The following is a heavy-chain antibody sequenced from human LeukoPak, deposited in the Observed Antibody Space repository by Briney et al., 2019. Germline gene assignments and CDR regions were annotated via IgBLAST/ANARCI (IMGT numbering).Heavy chain of an antibody. Sequence: GRSLRLSCAPSGFTFSRHGMHWVRQAPGKGLEWVAIISNDGSRKYYAHSVEGRFTISRDNSKNTLYLQMNSLRAEDTAVYYCAPSNGDSSGYYYGFGAFDIWGQGTMVTVSS. CDR3: APSNGDSSGYYYGFGAFDI. CDR2: ISNDGSRK. J-gene: IGHJ3*02. V-gene: IGHV3-30*03. D-gene: IGHD3-22*01. CDR1: GFTFSRHG.